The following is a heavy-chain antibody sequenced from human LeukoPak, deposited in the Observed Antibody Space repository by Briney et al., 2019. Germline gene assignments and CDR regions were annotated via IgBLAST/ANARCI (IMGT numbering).Heavy chain of an antibody. Sequence: SETLSLTCTVSGGSISGYYWSWIRQPPGKGLEWIGYIHYSGSTNYNPSLKSRITISVDTSKNQFSLRLRSVTAADTAIYYCARTVGDGYEGPWGQGTLVIVSS. J-gene: IGHJ5*02. V-gene: IGHV4-59*01. CDR1: GGSISGYY. CDR3: ARTVGDGYEGP. D-gene: IGHD5-24*01. CDR2: IHYSGST.